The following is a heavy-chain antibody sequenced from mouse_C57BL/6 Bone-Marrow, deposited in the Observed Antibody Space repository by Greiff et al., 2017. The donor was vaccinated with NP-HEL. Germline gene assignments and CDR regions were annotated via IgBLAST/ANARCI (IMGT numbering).Heavy chain of an antibody. CDR2: IDPENGDT. Sequence: EVQVVESGAELVRPGASVKLSCTASGFNIKDDYMHWVKQRPEQGLEWIGWIDPENGDTEYASKFQGKATITADTSSNTAYLQLSSLTSEDTAVYYCTTSFWGLLPWFAYWGQGTLVTVSA. J-gene: IGHJ3*01. V-gene: IGHV14-4*01. CDR3: TTSFWGLLPWFAY. D-gene: IGHD2-3*01. CDR1: GFNIKDDY.